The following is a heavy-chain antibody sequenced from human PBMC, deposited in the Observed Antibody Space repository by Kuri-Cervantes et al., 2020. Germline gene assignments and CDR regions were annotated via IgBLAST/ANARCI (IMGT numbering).Heavy chain of an antibody. CDR2: ISGSGGST. D-gene: IGHD5-24*01. V-gene: IGHV3-23*01. J-gene: IGHJ4*02. CDR1: GFNFNSYS. CDR3: GGEVATIRHY. Sequence: GESLKISCAASGFNFNSYSMSWVRQAPGKGLEGVSAISGSGGSTYYADSVEGRFTISRDNSKNTLYLQMNSLRAEDTAVYYCGGEVATIRHYWGQGTLVTVSS.